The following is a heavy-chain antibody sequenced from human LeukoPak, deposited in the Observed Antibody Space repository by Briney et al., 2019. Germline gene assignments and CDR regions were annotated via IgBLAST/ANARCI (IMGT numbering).Heavy chain of an antibody. CDR1: GYSISSGYY. CDR3: ARARFDY. Sequence: SETLSLTCTVSGYSISSGYYWGWTRQPPGKGPEWIGSIYHTGSTYYNPSLKSRVTISVDTSNNQFSLKLSSATAADTAVYYCARARFDYWGQGTLVTVSS. V-gene: IGHV4-38-2*02. CDR2: IYHTGST. J-gene: IGHJ4*02.